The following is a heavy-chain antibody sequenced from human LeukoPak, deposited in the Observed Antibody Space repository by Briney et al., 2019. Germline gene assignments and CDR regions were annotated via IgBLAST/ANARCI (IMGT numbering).Heavy chain of an antibody. V-gene: IGHV4-59*01. CDR2: IYYSGST. D-gene: IGHD7-27*01. Sequence: SETLSLTCTVSGGSIRSYSWSWIRQPPGKGLEWIGYIYYSGSTNYNPSLKSRVTISVDTSKNQFSLKLSSVTAADTAVYYCAAGELGPYYFDYWGQGTLVTVSS. J-gene: IGHJ4*02. CDR1: GGSIRSYS. CDR3: AAGELGPYYFDY.